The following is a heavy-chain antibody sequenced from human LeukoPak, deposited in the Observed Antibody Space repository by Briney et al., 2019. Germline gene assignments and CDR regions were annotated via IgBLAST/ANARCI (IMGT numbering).Heavy chain of an antibody. Sequence: ASVKVSCKASGYTFTGYYMHWVRQAPGQGLEWMGWINPNSGGTNYAQKFQGRVTMTRDTSISTAYMELSRLRSDDTAVYYCARGRYDFWSDLKYFDYWGQGTLVTVSS. CDR3: ARGRYDFWSDLKYFDY. J-gene: IGHJ4*02. CDR2: INPNSGGT. D-gene: IGHD3-3*01. V-gene: IGHV1-2*02. CDR1: GYTFTGYY.